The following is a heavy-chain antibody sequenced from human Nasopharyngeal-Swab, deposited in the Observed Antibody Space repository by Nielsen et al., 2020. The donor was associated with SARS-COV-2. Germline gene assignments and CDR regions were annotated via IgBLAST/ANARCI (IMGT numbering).Heavy chain of an antibody. D-gene: IGHD1-26*01. CDR3: AKDESGYTGTYGALDI. J-gene: IGHJ3*02. CDR2: TSGSGGST. Sequence: GESLKISCAASGFTFSSYAMSWVRQAPGKGLAWVSTTSGSGGSTYYADSVKGRFTISRDNSWTTLYLEMNSLRAEDTAVYYCAKDESGYTGTYGALDIWGQGTMVTVSS. CDR1: GFTFSSYA. V-gene: IGHV3-23*01.